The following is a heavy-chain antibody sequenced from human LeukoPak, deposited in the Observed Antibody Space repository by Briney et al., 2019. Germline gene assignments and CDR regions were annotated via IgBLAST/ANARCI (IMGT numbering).Heavy chain of an antibody. CDR2: IYHSGAT. D-gene: IGHD3-22*01. CDR1: GGSVNDYY. Sequence: SETLSLTCAVSGGSVNDYYCSWIRQPPGKGLEWIGYIYHSGATNFSPSLRSRVAVSVDTSKNQFSLRLSSVTAADTAVYYCARDNRRGYDSSGYDYWGQGTLVTVSS. V-gene: IGHV4-59*02. CDR3: ARDNRRGYDSSGYDY. J-gene: IGHJ4*02.